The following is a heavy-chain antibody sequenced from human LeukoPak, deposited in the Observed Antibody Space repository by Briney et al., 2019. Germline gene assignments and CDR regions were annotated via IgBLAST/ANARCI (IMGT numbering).Heavy chain of an antibody. D-gene: IGHD2-2*01. CDR2: ISAYNGNT. CDR1: GYTFTSYD. Sequence: GASVKVSCKASGYTFTSYDINWVRQAPGQGLEWMGWISAYNGNTNYAQKLQGRVTMTTDTSTSTAYMELRSLRSDDTAVYYCARYCSSTSGYYYFDYWGQGTLVTVSS. CDR3: ARYCSSTSGYYYFDY. V-gene: IGHV1-18*01. J-gene: IGHJ4*02.